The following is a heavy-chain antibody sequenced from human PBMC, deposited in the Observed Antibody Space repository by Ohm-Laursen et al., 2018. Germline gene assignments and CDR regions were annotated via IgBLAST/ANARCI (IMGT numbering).Heavy chain of an antibody. J-gene: IGHJ4*02. CDR1: GGSISNYY. CDR3: ARHSVIGRSIDY. D-gene: IGHD3-22*01. Sequence: SDTLSLTCTVSGGSISNYYWSWVRQPPGKGLEWIGYIYYSGSTNYNPSLKSRVTISVDTSKNQFSLKLSSVTAADTAVYYCARHSVIGRSIDYWGQGTLVTVSS. V-gene: IGHV4-59*08. CDR2: IYYSGST.